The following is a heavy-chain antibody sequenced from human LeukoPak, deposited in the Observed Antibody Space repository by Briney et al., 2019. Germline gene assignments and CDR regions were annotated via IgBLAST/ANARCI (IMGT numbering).Heavy chain of an antibody. J-gene: IGHJ4*02. Sequence: PSETLSLTCTVSGGSINTYYWSWIRQPPGKGLEWIGYIYYSGSTNYNPSLKSRVTISVDTSKNQFSLQLNSVTPDDTAVYYCARFVEGPVDYWGQGTLVTVSS. D-gene: IGHD2-21*01. V-gene: IGHV4-59*08. CDR1: GGSINTYY. CDR2: IYYSGST. CDR3: ARFVEGPVDY.